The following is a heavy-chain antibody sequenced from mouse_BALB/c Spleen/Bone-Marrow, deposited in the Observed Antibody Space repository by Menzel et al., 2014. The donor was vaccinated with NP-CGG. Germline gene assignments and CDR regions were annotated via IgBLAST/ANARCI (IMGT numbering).Heavy chain of an antibody. Sequence: VHLVESGPGLVAPSQRLSIPCTVSGFSLTTYGVHWVRQPPGKGLEWLGVIWAGGSTNYNSALMSRLSISKDNSKSQVFLKMNSLQTDDTAMYYCARAHYDYVLFDYWGQGTTLTVSS. V-gene: IGHV2-9*02. J-gene: IGHJ2*01. CDR3: ARAHYDYVLFDY. CDR2: IWAGGST. D-gene: IGHD2-4*01. CDR1: GFSLTTYG.